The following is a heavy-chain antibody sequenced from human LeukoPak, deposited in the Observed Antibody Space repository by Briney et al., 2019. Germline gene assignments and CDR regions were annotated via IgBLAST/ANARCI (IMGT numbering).Heavy chain of an antibody. CDR1: GFTFASYA. J-gene: IGHJ4*02. Sequence: PGGSLRLSCAASGFTFASYAMNWVRQAPGKGLEWVSSISSSSSYIYYADSVKGRFTISRDNAKNSLYLQMNSLRAEDTAVYYCAGRCGGSCYGWGQGTLVTVSS. CDR3: AGRCGGSCYG. V-gene: IGHV3-21*01. CDR2: ISSSSSYI. D-gene: IGHD2-15*01.